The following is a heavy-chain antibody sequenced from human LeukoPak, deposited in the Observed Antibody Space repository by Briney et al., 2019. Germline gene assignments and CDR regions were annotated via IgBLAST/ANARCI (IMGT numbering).Heavy chain of an antibody. J-gene: IGHJ5*02. D-gene: IGHD1-26*01. V-gene: IGHV3-48*04. CDR2: ISSTSSTI. CDR3: ARYSSTSESFDP. CDR1: GFTFSSSS. Sequence: GGSLRLSCAAAGFTFSSSSMNWVRQAPGKGLEWVSYISSTSSTIYYTDSVKGRFTISRDNAKNSLSLQMNSLRVEDTAVHYCARYSSTSESFDPWGQGTLVTVSS.